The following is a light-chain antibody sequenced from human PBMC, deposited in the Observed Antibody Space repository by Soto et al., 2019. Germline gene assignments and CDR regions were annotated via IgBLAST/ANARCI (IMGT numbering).Light chain of an antibody. CDR2: DAV. Sequence: EIVLTQSPATLSLSPGERATLSCRASQSISSYLAWYQQKPGQAPRLLIYDAVIRATGIPARFSGSGSGTDFTLTISSLEPEDFATYYCQQLSNWLTFGGGTRVEIK. CDR1: QSISSY. J-gene: IGKJ4*01. CDR3: QQLSNWLT. V-gene: IGKV3-11*01.